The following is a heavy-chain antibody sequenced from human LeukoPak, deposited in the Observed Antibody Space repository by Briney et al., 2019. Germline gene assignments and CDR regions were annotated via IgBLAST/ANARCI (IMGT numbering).Heavy chain of an antibody. J-gene: IGHJ6*03. CDR3: ARAGRGYSGYDPSSYYMDV. Sequence: GGSLRLSCAASGFTFSDYYMSWIRQAPGKGLEWVSYISSSGSTIYYAHSVKGRFTISRDDAKNSLYLQMNSLRAEDTAVYYCARAGRGYSGYDPSSYYMDVWGKGTTVTVSS. V-gene: IGHV3-11*01. CDR2: ISSSGSTI. CDR1: GFTFSDYY. D-gene: IGHD5-12*01.